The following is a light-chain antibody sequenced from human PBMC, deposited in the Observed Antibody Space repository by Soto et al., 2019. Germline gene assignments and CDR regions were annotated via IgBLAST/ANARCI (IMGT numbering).Light chain of an antibody. J-gene: IGKJ5*01. CDR1: QSVAPSQ. CDR3: QQYGSSLFT. Sequence: EIVLTQSPGTLSLSPGERATLFCRASQSVAPSQLAWYQQKPGQAPRLLIGASSRATGIPDRFSASGSGTDFTLTISRLEPEDFAVYYCQQYGSSLFTFGQGTRLEIK. V-gene: IGKV3-20*01. CDR2: GAS.